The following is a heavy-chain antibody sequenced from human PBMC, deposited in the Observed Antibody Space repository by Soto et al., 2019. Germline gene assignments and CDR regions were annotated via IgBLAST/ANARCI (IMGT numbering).Heavy chain of an antibody. CDR2: ISYDGSNK. J-gene: IGHJ4*02. Sequence: GGTLRLSCAASGLTCSSYAMHWVRQAPGKGLEWVAVISYDGSNKYYADSVKGRFTISRDNSKNTLYLQMNSLRAEDTAVYYCVSPVNDYHRGGPAFRGQGSLVPGSA. CDR1: GLTCSSYA. D-gene: IGHD4-17*01. CDR3: VSPVNDYHRGGPAF. V-gene: IGHV3-30-3*01.